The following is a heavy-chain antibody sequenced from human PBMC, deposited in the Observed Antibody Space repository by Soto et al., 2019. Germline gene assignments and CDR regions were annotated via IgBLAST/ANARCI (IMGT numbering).Heavy chain of an antibody. Sequence: SETLSLTCTVSGASISYGGFSWSWTRQSPGKGLEWIGYISHLENTYFHPSFKSRLTMSIDRSRNQFSLNLSSVAAADRAVYYCVRGGGYDPFDYWGQGVLVTVSS. V-gene: IGHV4-30-2*06. D-gene: IGHD5-12*01. CDR3: VRGGGYDPFDY. J-gene: IGHJ4*02. CDR1: GASISYGGFS. CDR2: ISHLENT.